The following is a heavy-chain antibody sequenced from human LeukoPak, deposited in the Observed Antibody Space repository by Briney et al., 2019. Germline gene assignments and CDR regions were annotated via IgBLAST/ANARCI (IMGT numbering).Heavy chain of an antibody. Sequence: GGSLRLSCAASGFTFSSYAMSWVRQAPGKGLEWVSVISGSGDSTYYADAVKGRFTISRDNSKNTLYLLMNSLSAEDTAVYYCAKTTITILYYFDYWGQRTLVTVSS. CDR3: AKTTITILYYFDY. D-gene: IGHD3-3*01. J-gene: IGHJ4*01. V-gene: IGHV3-23*01. CDR2: ISGSGDST. CDR1: GFTFSSYA.